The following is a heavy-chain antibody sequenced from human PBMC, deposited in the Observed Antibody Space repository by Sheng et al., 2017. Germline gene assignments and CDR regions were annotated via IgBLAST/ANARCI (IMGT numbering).Heavy chain of an antibody. J-gene: IGHJ6*03. CDR1: GYSFTSYE. CDR2: MDPDSDDT. Sequence: QVYLVQSGAEVKKPGASVKVSCKTSGYSFTSYEINWVRQATGQGPEWLGWMDPDSDDTGYAQKFRDRLTMTRNTSTSTAYMELSSLTSEDTAVYYCARGHNNQYHMDVWGNGTTVIVSS. V-gene: IGHV1-8*01. CDR3: ARGHNNQYHMDV.